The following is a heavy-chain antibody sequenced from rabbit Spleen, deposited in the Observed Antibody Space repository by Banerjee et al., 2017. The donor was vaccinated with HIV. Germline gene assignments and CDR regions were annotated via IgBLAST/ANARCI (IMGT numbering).Heavy chain of an antibody. J-gene: IGHJ4*01. CDR1: GFSFSSSYF. V-gene: IGHV1S45*01. CDR3: ARDSYYGSDWGSLGL. D-gene: IGHD4-1*01. Sequence: QEQLEESGGDLVKPEGSLTLTCTASGFSFSSSYFMCWVRQAPGKGLEWIACINGGGSGSTYYASWAKGRFTISKTSSTTVTLQLTSLTAADTATYFCARDSYYGSDWGSLGLWGPGTLVTVS. CDR2: INGGGSGST.